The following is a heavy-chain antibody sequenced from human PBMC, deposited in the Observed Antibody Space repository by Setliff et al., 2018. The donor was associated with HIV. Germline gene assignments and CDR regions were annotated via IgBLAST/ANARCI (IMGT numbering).Heavy chain of an antibody. CDR1: GGTFSSYA. CDR2: IIPMFDAP. J-gene: IGHJ4*02. Sequence: SVKVSCKTSGGTFSSYAISWVRQAPGQGLEWMGGIIPMFDAPNYAQKFQGRVTITADESTSTAYMELSGLRSEDTAVYYCAIDMVGGWLRPMPDFWGQGALVTVSS. CDR3: AIDMVGGWLRPMPDF. V-gene: IGHV1-69*13. D-gene: IGHD2-2*01.